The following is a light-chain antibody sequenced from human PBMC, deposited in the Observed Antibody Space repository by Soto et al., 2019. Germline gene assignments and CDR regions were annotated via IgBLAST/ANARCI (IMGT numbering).Light chain of an antibody. CDR2: DVN. CDR3: SSYTNTNTLV. Sequence: QSALIQPACVSGSPGQSSTISYTGTTSDVGGYNHVSWFQQHPGKVPKLMIYDVNNRPSGVSNRFSGSKSGNTASLTISGLQAEDEADYYCSSYTNTNTLVFGGGTKLTVL. V-gene: IGLV2-14*01. J-gene: IGLJ2*01. CDR1: TSDVGGYNH.